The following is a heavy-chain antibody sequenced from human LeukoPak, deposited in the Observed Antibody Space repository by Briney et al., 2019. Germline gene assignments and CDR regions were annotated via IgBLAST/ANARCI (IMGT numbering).Heavy chain of an antibody. D-gene: IGHD2-8*01. J-gene: IGHJ4*02. CDR1: GYSFTSGHY. Sequence: SETLSLTCSVSGYSFTSGHYWGWIRQPPGKGLEWIANIYHTGSAHYNPSLKSRVTISVDTSKNQFSLKLSSVTAADTAVYYCARYCTSYTCILRRFDYWGQGALVTVSS. CDR2: IYHTGSA. CDR3: ARYCTSYTCILRRFDY. V-gene: IGHV4-38-2*01.